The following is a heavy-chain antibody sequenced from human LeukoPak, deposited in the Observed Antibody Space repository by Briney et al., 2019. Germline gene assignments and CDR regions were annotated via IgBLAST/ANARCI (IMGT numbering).Heavy chain of an antibody. Sequence: GASVKVSCKASGYTFTSYDINWVRQATGQGLEWMGWINPNSGGTNYAQKFQGRVTMTRDTSISTAYMELSRLRSDDTAVYYCARDLRGLAAAGTFDYWGQGTLVTVSS. CDR2: INPNSGGT. CDR3: ARDLRGLAAAGTFDY. CDR1: GYTFTSYD. J-gene: IGHJ4*02. D-gene: IGHD6-13*01. V-gene: IGHV1-2*02.